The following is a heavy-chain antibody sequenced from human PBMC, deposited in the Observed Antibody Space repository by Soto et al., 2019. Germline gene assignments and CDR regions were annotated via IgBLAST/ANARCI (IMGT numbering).Heavy chain of an antibody. CDR1: GDTFTSYY. Sequence: QVQLVQSGAEVKKPGASVKVSCKAPGDTFTSYYLNWVRQAPGQGLEWMGVISPHGGSTKYAQKSQGRITMTRDTSRSTVYMELGSLRSDDTAIYYCARSSGGNFGIIIEGSNWFDPWGQGTLVTVSS. CDR2: ISPHGGST. J-gene: IGHJ5*02. V-gene: IGHV1-46*01. D-gene: IGHD3-3*01. CDR3: ARSSGGNFGIIIEGSNWFDP.